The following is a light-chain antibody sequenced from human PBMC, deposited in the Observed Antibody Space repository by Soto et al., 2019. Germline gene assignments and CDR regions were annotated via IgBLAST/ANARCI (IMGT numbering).Light chain of an antibody. CDR1: QSVSSSY. CDR2: GAS. CDR3: QQYDSPSWT. J-gene: IGKJ1*01. V-gene: IGKV3-20*01. Sequence: EIVLTQSPGTLSLSPGERATLSCRASQSVSSSYLVWYQQKPGQAPRLLMYGASSRATGIPDRFSGSGSGTDFTLTISRLEPEDFAVYYCQQYDSPSWTFGQGTKVEIK.